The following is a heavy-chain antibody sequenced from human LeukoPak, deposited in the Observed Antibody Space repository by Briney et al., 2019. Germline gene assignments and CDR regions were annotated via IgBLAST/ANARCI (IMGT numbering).Heavy chain of an antibody. Sequence: SETLSLTCTVSGGSISSYYWSWIRQPPGKGLEWIGNIYYSGSTNYNPSLKSRVTISVDTSKSQFSLKLSSVTAADTAVYCCARDRVGATLGYYYYMDVWGKGTTVTVSS. CDR3: ARDRVGATLGYYYYMDV. CDR1: GGSISSYY. V-gene: IGHV4-59*01. J-gene: IGHJ6*03. CDR2: IYYSGST. D-gene: IGHD1-26*01.